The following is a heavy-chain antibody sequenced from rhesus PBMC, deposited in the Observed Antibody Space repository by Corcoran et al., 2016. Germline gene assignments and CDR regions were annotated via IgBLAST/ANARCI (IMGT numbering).Heavy chain of an antibody. D-gene: IGHD3-28*01. Sequence: QVQLQESGPGVVKPSETLSLTCAASGGSLSGYYLWSWLRQPPGQGVEGVGYIGGSSGSTNYNPSLKSRVTISRDTSKNQFSLKLSSVTAADTAVYYCAIVPGNYDSGYYGDYFDYWGQGVLVTVSS. V-gene: IGHV4-165*01. CDR3: AIVPGNYDSGYYGDYFDY. J-gene: IGHJ4*01. CDR2: IGGSSGST. CDR1: GGSLSGYY.